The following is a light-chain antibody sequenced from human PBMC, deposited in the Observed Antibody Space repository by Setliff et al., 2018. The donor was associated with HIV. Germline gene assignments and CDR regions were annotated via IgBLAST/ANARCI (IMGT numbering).Light chain of an antibody. J-gene: IGLJ1*01. CDR2: DVT. Sequence: QSALTQPRSVSGSPGQSVTISCTGTSSDVGRYNYVSWYQHHPGKAPKLIIYDVTKRPSGVPDRFSGSKSGNTAPLTISGLQAEDEADYYCCSYAYHSYVFGTGTKVTVL. V-gene: IGLV2-11*01. CDR1: SSDVGRYNY. CDR3: CSYAYHSYV.